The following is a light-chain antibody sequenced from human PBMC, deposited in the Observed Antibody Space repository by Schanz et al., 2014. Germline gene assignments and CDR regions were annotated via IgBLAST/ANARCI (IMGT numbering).Light chain of an antibody. CDR2: AAS. J-gene: IGKJ3*01. Sequence: DIQMPQSPSSVSASVGDRVTITCRASQGISTWLAWYQQQPGRAPKLLIYAASTLNSGVPSRFSGSGSGTDFTLTISSLHPDDFAAYFCQQANSCPFTFGPGTKVILK. CDR3: QQANSCPFT. CDR1: QGISTW. V-gene: IGKV1-12*01.